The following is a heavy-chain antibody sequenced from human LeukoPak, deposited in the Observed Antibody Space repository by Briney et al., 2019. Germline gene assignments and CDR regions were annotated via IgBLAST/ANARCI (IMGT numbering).Heavy chain of an antibody. CDR2: ISWNSGSI. J-gene: IGHJ4*02. CDR3: AKMFGSSWYRPFDS. Sequence: GGSLGLSCAASGFIFDDYAMHWVRQAPGKGLEWVSCISWNSGSIGYADSVKGRFTISRDNAKNALYLQMNSLRAEDTALYYCAKMFGSSWYRPFDSWGQGTLVTVSS. CDR1: GFIFDDYA. D-gene: IGHD6-13*01. V-gene: IGHV3-9*01.